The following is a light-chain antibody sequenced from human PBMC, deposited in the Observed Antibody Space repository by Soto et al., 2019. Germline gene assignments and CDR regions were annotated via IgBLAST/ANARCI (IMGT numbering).Light chain of an antibody. CDR2: KIS. V-gene: IGKV2-30*01. Sequence: DVVMTQSPLSLSVIPGQPASISCRSSQSPVTSDGNTYLNWFHQRPGQSPRRLIYKISNRDSGVPDRFIGSGSGTEFTLKISRVEAEDVSIYYCMQGTSWPYTFGQGTKLEI. CDR1: QSPVTSDGNTY. CDR3: MQGTSWPYT. J-gene: IGKJ2*01.